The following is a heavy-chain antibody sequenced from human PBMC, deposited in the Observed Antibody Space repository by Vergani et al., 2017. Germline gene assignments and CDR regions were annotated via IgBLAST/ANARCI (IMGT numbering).Heavy chain of an antibody. CDR3: ARDTAMVHYFDY. J-gene: IGHJ4*02. CDR1: GFTFSSYG. D-gene: IGHD5-18*01. V-gene: IGHV3-30*03. CDR2: ISYDGSNK. Sequence: QVQLVESGGGVVQPGRSLRLSCAASGFTFSSYGMHWVRQAPGKGLEWVAVISYDGSNKYYADSVKGRFTISRDNSKNTLYLQMNSLRAEDTAVYYCARDTAMVHYFDYWGQGTLVTVSS.